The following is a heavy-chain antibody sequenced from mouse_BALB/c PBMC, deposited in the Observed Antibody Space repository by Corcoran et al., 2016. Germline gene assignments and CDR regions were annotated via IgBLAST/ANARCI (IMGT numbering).Heavy chain of an antibody. J-gene: IGHJ4*01. CDR3: TREPYAMDY. CDR2: INTYTGEP. CDR1: GYTFTNYG. Sequence: HIQLVQSGPELKKPGETVKISCKASGYTFTNYGMNWVMQAPGKGLKWMGWINTYTGEPTYADDFKGRFAFSLETSASTAYLQINNLKNEDTATYFCTREPYAMDYWGQGTSVTVSS. D-gene: IGHD6-1*01. V-gene: IGHV9-3-1*01.